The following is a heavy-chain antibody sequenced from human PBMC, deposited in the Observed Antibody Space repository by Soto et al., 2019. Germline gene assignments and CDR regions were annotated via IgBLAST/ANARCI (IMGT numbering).Heavy chain of an antibody. Sequence: SETLSLTCAVYSGSFSGYYWSWIRQPPGKGLEWIGEINHSGSTNYNPSLKSRVTISVDTSKNQFSLKLSSVTAADTAVYYCARGYTVRAPRKGAFDIWGQGTMVTVSS. D-gene: IGHD2-2*02. J-gene: IGHJ3*02. CDR3: ARGYTVRAPRKGAFDI. CDR1: SGSFSGYY. CDR2: INHSGST. V-gene: IGHV4-34*01.